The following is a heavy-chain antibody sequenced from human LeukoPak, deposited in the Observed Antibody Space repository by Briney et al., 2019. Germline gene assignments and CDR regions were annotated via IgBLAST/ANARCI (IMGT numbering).Heavy chain of an antibody. V-gene: IGHV4-31*03. D-gene: IGHD4-17*01. J-gene: IGHJ4*02. Sequence: SETLSLTCTVSGGSISSGGYYWSWIRQHPGKGLEWIGYIYYSGSTYYNPSLKSRVTISVDTSKNQFSLKLSSVTAADTAVYYCARSGVWLRGTTAFDYWGQGTLVAVSS. CDR2: IYYSGST. CDR3: ARSGVWLRGTTAFDY. CDR1: GGSISSGGYY.